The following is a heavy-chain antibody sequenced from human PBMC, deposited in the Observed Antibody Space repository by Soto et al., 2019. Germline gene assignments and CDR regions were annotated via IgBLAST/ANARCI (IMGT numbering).Heavy chain of an antibody. Sequence: PGGSLRLSCAASGFTFSTYWMQWVRQVPGEGLVWVSSISENGGITTYADSVKGRFTISRDNAKNTLYLQMNGLRVEDTAIYYCAREYYSSGTHWGQGPLVTVSS. CDR2: ISENGGIT. V-gene: IGHV3-74*01. J-gene: IGHJ1*01. D-gene: IGHD3-10*01. CDR1: GFTFSTYW. CDR3: AREYYSSGTH.